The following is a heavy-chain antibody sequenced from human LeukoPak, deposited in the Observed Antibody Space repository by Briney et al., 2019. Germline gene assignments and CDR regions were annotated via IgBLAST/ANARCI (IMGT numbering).Heavy chain of an antibody. CDR1: GYTFTGYY. CDR3: ARRAVDSTLGRRAFDI. Sequence: ASVKVSCKASGYTFTGYYMHWVRQAPGQGLEWMGRINPNSGGTNYAQKFQGRVTITRDTSISTAYMELSRLRSDDTAVYYCARRAVDSTLGRRAFDIWGQGTMVTVSS. V-gene: IGHV1-2*06. J-gene: IGHJ3*02. CDR2: INPNSGGT. D-gene: IGHD2-21*01.